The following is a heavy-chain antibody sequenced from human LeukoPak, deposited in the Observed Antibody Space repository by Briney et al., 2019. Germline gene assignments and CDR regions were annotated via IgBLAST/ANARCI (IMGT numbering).Heavy chain of an antibody. V-gene: IGHV4-59*01. CDR2: IYYSGST. CDR1: GGSISSYY. CDR3: ATQYSSSSQYYYYYYMDV. D-gene: IGHD6-6*01. J-gene: IGHJ6*03. Sequence: SETLSVNCTVSGGSISSYYWSWIRQPPGKGLEWIGYIYYSGSTNYNPSLKSRVTISVDTSKNQFSLKLSSVTAADTAVYYCATQYSSSSQYYYYYYMDVWGKGTTVTVSS.